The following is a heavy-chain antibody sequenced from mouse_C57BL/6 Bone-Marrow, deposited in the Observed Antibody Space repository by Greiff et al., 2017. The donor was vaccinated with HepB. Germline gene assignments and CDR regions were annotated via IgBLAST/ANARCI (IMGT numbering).Heavy chain of an antibody. J-gene: IGHJ1*03. CDR2: INPDSSTI. V-gene: IGHV4-1*01. CDR3: ARDWYFDV. CDR1: GVDFSRYW. Sequence: EADGVDFSRYWMSWVRRAPGKGLEWIGEINPDSSTINYAPSLKDKFIISRDNAKNTLYLQMSKVRSEDTALYYCARDWYFDVWGTGTTVTVSS.